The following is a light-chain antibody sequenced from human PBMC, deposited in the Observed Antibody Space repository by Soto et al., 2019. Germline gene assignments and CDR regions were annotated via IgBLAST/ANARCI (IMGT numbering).Light chain of an antibody. CDR1: QSVSSN. J-gene: IGKJ1*01. Sequence: EIVMTQSPATLSVSLGERATLSCRASQSVSSNLAWYQQKPGQAPRLLIHGASTRPTGVPARFSGSGSGTEFTLTISSLQSEDSAFYYWHQYDKWPPSTFGQGTKVEIK. CDR3: HQYDKWPPST. V-gene: IGKV3-15*01. CDR2: GAS.